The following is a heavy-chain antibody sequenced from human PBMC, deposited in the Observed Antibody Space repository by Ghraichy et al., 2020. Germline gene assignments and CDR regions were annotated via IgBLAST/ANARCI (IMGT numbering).Heavy chain of an antibody. D-gene: IGHD6-13*01. Sequence: SETLSLTCTVSGDSISTTSHYWGWIRQPPGQGLEWIGSIYFSGSTYYSPSLKSRVSISADTSTNQVSLKLSSVTAADTAVYYCARSIAISDIIDYWGQGTLVTVSS. J-gene: IGHJ4*02. V-gene: IGHV4-39*01. CDR2: IYFSGST. CDR3: ARSIAISDIIDY. CDR1: GDSISTTSHY.